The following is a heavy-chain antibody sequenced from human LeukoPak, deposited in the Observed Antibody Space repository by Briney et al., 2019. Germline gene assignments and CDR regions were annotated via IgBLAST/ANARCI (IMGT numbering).Heavy chain of an antibody. CDR2: IQSDGSVQ. J-gene: IGHJ4*02. V-gene: IGHV3-7*01. CDR3: ARIPRGSGWSFLDF. D-gene: IGHD6-19*01. Sequence: PGGSLRLSCAASGFSSSSYWMSWVRQAPGKGLEWVANIQSDGSVQQCVDSVKGRLTISRDNAKNSLYLQMNSLRAEDTAVYYCARIPRGSGWSFLDFWGQGTLVTVTS. CDR1: GFSSSSYW.